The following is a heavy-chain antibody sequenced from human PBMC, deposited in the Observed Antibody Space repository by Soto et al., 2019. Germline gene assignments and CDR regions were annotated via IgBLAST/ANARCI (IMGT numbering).Heavy chain of an antibody. D-gene: IGHD3-22*01. CDR2: ISGSGGST. V-gene: IGHV3-23*01. Sequence: EVQLLESGGGLVQPGGSLRLSCAASGFTFSSYAMNWVRQAPGKGLEWVSVISGSGGSTYYADSVKGRFTISRDNYKNTLYLQMNSLRAEDTDVYYCAKFITMIVVVIGDAFDIWGQGTMVTVSS. J-gene: IGHJ3*02. CDR1: GFTFSSYA. CDR3: AKFITMIVVVIGDAFDI.